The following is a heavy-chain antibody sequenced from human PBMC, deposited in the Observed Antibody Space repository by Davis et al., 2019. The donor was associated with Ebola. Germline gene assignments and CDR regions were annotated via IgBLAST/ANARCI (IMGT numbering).Heavy chain of an antibody. V-gene: IGHV3-30*18. Sequence: PGGSLRLSCAASGFTFSSYGMHWVRQAPGKGLEWVAVISYDGSNKYYADSVKGRFTISRDNSKNTLYLQMNSLRAEDTAVYYCAKNLRDSNSYYYYMDVWGKGTTVTVSS. CDR1: GFTFSSYG. J-gene: IGHJ6*03. CDR3: AKNLRDSNSYYYYMDV. D-gene: IGHD4-11*01. CDR2: ISYDGSNK.